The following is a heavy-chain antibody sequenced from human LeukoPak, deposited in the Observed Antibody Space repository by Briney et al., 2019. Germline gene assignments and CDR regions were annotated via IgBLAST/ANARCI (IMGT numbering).Heavy chain of an antibody. Sequence: ASVKVSCKASGYTFTGYYMHWVRQAPGQGLEWMGWINPNSGGTNYAQKFQGRVTMTRDTSISTAYMELSSLRSEDTAVYYCASPRGGAAAGTGSFDYWGQGTLVTVSS. CDR2: INPNSGGT. V-gene: IGHV1-2*02. J-gene: IGHJ4*02. D-gene: IGHD6-13*01. CDR1: GYTFTGYY. CDR3: ASPRGGAAAGTGSFDY.